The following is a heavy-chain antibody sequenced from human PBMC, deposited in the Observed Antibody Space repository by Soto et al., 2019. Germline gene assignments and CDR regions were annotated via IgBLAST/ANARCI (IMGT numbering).Heavy chain of an antibody. CDR3: AKDSDSGGFDS. CDR2: ISYDGANK. D-gene: IGHD2-15*01. V-gene: IGHV3-30*18. CDR1: GFSFSSSG. Sequence: QVQLVESGGGVVQPGRSLRVSCAASGFSFSSSGMHWVRQAPGKGLEWVAVISYDGANKYYGDSVKGRFTVSRDNSKNTVFLQMNSLRPDDPAMYYCAKDSDSGGFDSWGQGTLVTVSS. J-gene: IGHJ4*02.